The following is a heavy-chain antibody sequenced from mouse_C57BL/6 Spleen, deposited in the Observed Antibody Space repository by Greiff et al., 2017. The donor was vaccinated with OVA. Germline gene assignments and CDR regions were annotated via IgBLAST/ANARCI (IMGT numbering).Heavy chain of an antibody. V-gene: IGHV1-50*01. Sequence: VQLQQPGAELVKPGASVKLSCKASGYTFTSYWMQWVQQRPGQGLEWIGEIDPSDSYTTYNQKFKGKATLTVDTSSSTAYMQLSSLTSEESAVYYCARTPITKVVAADYWGQGTTLTVSS. CDR3: ARTPITKVVAADY. CDR1: GYTFTSYW. CDR2: IDPSDSYT. D-gene: IGHD1-1*01. J-gene: IGHJ2*01.